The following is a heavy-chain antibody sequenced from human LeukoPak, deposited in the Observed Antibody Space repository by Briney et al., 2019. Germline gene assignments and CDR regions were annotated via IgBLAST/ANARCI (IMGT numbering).Heavy chain of an antibody. CDR3: ARDLAQITVYGMDV. V-gene: IGHV3-30-3*01. CDR2: ISYDGSNK. D-gene: IGHD4-11*01. Sequence: PGRSLRLSCAASGFTFSSYAMHWVRQAPGKGLEWVAVISYDGSNKYYADSVKGRFTISRDNSKNTLYLQMNSLRAEDTAVYYCARDLAQITVYGMDVWGQGTTVTVSS. CDR1: GFTFSSYA. J-gene: IGHJ6*02.